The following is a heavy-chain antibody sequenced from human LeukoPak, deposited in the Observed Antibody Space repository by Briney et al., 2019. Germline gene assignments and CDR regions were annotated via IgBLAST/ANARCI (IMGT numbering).Heavy chain of an antibody. V-gene: IGHV4-4*07. J-gene: IGHJ4*02. CDR3: ARDGGAAAGFDY. CDR2: IYTSGSN. Sequence: SETLSLTCTVSGGSISSYYWSWIRQPARKGLEWIGRIYTSGSNNYNPSLKSPVTISVDKSKNQFSLKLSSVTAADTAVYYCARDGGAAAGFDYWGQGTLVTVSS. D-gene: IGHD6-13*01. CDR1: GGSISSYY.